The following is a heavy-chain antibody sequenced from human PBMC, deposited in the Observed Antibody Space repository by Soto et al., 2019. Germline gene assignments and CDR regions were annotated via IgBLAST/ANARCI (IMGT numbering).Heavy chain of an antibody. CDR3: ARDLQVVRWFGFDY. CDR1: GFTFSSYS. D-gene: IGHD3-10*01. V-gene: IGHV3-21*01. Sequence: EVQLVESGGGLVKPGGSLRLSCAASGFTFSSYSMNWVRQAPGKGLEWVSSISSSSSYIYYADSVKGRVTISRDNAKNSLYLQLNRLGAEDTAVYYCARDLQVVRWFGFDYWRQGTLVT. J-gene: IGHJ4*02. CDR2: ISSSSSYI.